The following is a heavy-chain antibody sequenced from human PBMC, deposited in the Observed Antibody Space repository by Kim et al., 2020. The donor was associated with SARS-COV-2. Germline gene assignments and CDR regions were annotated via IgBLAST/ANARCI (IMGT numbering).Heavy chain of an antibody. Sequence: SVKVSCKASGGTFSSYAISWVRQAPGQGLEWMGGIIPIFGTANYAQKFQGRVTITADESTSTAYMELSSLRSEDTAVYYCARLPGTDSSGYYGSFGYWGQGTLVTVSS. CDR1: GGTFSSYA. V-gene: IGHV1-69*13. CDR3: ARLPGTDSSGYYGSFGY. CDR2: IIPIFGTA. D-gene: IGHD3-22*01. J-gene: IGHJ4*02.